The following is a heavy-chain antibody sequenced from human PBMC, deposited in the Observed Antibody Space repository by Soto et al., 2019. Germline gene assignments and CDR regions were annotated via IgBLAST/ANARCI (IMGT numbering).Heavy chain of an antibody. V-gene: IGHV4-31*03. CDR3: ARDTVKDGMDV. Sequence: QVQLQESGPGLVKPSQTLSLTCTVSGGSISRGGYYWSWIRQHPGKGLEWIGYIYYSGSTNYNPSLKCRVSISVDTAKNRFSLELSSVTAAETVVDYCARDTVKDGMDVWGQGTTVTVSS. CDR2: IYYSGST. CDR1: GGSISRGGYY. D-gene: IGHD4-4*01. J-gene: IGHJ6*02.